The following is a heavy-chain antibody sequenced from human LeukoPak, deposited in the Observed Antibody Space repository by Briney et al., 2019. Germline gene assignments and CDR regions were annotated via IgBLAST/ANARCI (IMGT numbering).Heavy chain of an antibody. J-gene: IGHJ4*02. CDR1: GGSFSGYY. CDR2: INHSGST. CDR3: ARSARHYYGSGSYLGY. V-gene: IGHV4-34*01. D-gene: IGHD3-10*01. Sequence: SETLSLTCAVYGGSFSGYYWSWIRQPPGKGLEWIGEINHSGSTNYNPSLKSRVTISVDTSKNQFSLKLSSVTAADTAVYYCARSARHYYGSGSYLGYWGQGTLVTVSS.